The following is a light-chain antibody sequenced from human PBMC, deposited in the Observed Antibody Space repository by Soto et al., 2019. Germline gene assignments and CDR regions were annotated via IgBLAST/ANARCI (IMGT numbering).Light chain of an antibody. CDR2: KAS. CDR1: QSITTW. CDR3: QHSTSYSEA. Sequence: DIQMTQSPSTVSAYVGDSVTITCRASQSITTWLAWYQQRPGKAPKLLIYKASSLESGVPSRFSGSGSGTEFTLTISSLQPDDFATYYCQHSTSYSEAFGQGTKVDIK. V-gene: IGKV1-5*03. J-gene: IGKJ1*01.